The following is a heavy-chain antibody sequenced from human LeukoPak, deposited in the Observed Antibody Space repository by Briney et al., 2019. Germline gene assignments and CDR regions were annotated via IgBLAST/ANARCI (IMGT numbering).Heavy chain of an antibody. D-gene: IGHD3-10*01. CDR2: IYYSGST. J-gene: IGHJ5*02. CDR3: ARKEGRVFRGKWFDP. Sequence: SETLSLTCTVSGGSISSYYWSWIRQPPGKGLEWIGYIYYSGSTNYNPSLKSRVTISVDTSKNQFSLKLSSVTAADTAVYYCARKEGRVFRGKWFDPWGQGTLVTVSS. V-gene: IGHV4-59*12. CDR1: GGSISSYY.